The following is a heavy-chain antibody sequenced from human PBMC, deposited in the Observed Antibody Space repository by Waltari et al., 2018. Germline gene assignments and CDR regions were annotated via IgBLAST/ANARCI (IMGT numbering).Heavy chain of an antibody. V-gene: IGHV4-59*08. J-gene: IGHJ4*02. Sequence: QVQLQESGPGLVKPSETLSLTCTVSGGSTSGYYWSWIRQPPGKGLEWIGYIYYSGNTNSNPSLKSRVTISLDASKNQFSLKLTSVTAADTAVYYCARRAQVYFASGTFYYFDYWGQGALVSVSS. CDR3: ARRAQVYFASGTFYYFDY. CDR1: GGSTSGYY. D-gene: IGHD3-10*01. CDR2: IYYSGNT.